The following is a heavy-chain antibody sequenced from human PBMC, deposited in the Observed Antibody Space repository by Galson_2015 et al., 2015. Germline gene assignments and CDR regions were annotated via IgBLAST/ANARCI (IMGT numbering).Heavy chain of an antibody. CDR2: INGSGNIT. CDR3: AKDNPTNDWYRGPLDI. CDR1: GFTFSSYA. V-gene: IGHV3-23*01. Sequence: SLRLSCAASGFTFSSYAMSWVRQAPGKRLVWVSVINGSGNITYYADSVKGRFTISGDNSKNTLYLQMNSLRAEDTAVYYCAKDNPTNDWYRGPLDIWGQGTMVTVSS. J-gene: IGHJ3*02. D-gene: IGHD1-26*01.